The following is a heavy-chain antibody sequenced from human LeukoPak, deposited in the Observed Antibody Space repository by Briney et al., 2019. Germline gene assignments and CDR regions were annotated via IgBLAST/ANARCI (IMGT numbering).Heavy chain of an antibody. V-gene: IGHV4-39*01. CDR1: GGSISGSNNYY. CDR3: ARSWTVGEGAFDI. CDR2: IYYSGST. J-gene: IGHJ3*02. Sequence: PSETLSLTCTVSGGSISGSNNYYWGWLRQPPGRGLEWIGNIYYSGSTYYNLYLKSRVTISVDTSKNQFSLKLTSVTAADTAVYYCARSWTVGEGAFDIWGQGTLVTVSS. D-gene: IGHD1-26*01.